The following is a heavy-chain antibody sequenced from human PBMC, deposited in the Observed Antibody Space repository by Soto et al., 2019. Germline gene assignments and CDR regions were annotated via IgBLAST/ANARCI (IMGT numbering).Heavy chain of an antibody. J-gene: IGHJ6*02. D-gene: IGHD3-3*01. Sequence: GGSLRLSCAASGFTFSSYGMHWVRQAPGKGLEWVAFISDDVSNKYDAYSMKGRFTMSRDNSKSTLYLQMSSLRVEDTAVYYCTKRRNVLRFLEWSSGMEVWGQGTTVTVSS. V-gene: IGHV3-30*18. CDR2: ISDDVSNK. CDR1: GFTFSSYG. CDR3: TKRRNVLRFLEWSSGMEV.